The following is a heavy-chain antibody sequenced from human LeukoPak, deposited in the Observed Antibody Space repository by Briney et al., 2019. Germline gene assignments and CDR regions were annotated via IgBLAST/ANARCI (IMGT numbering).Heavy chain of an antibody. Sequence: GGSLRLSCAASGFTFSSFTMNWVRQAPGKGLEWVSSITTSTSYIYYADSVKGRFTISRDNAKNSLYLQMNSLRAEDTAVYYCARDYSYGSGYLYWGQGTLVTVSP. CDR1: GFTFSSFT. CDR3: ARDYSYGSGYLY. J-gene: IGHJ4*02. CDR2: ITTSTSYI. D-gene: IGHD3-3*01. V-gene: IGHV3-21*01.